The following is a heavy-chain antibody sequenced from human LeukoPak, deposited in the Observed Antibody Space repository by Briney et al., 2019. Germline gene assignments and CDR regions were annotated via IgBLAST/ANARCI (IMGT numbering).Heavy chain of an antibody. J-gene: IGHJ4*02. CDR1: GGSISSDYYY. V-gene: IGHV4-39*01. CDR3: ARQYDSSTYYPSYYFDL. Sequence: SETLSLTCSVSGGSISSDYYYWGWIRQPPGKWLQWIGTIYYSGYTYYNPSLKSRVTISVDTSKNQFSLKLNSVTAADTAVYYCARQYDSSTYYPSYYFDLWGRGTLVTVSS. D-gene: IGHD3-22*01. CDR2: IYYSGYT.